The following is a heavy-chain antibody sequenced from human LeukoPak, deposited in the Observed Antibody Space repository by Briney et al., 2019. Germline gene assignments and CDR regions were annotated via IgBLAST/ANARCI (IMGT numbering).Heavy chain of an antibody. D-gene: IGHD2-2*01. V-gene: IGHV4-30-2*01. Sequence: SETLSLTCSVSGRSISGGGYYWSWIRLPPGKGPEWLGDIHDSGATSYKSSLKSRAIISMDRSKNQFSLNLSSVTAADTAVYYCAREGGPAAMDFWGQGTLVTVSS. CDR2: IHDSGAT. CDR1: GRSISGGGYY. J-gene: IGHJ4*02. CDR3: AREGGPAAMDF.